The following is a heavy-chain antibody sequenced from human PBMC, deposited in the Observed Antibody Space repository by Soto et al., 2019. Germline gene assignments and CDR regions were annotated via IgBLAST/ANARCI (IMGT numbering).Heavy chain of an antibody. J-gene: IGHJ4*02. D-gene: IGHD2-2*01. CDR3: ARAPGWGTSHCFDY. CDR1: GGSISSGGYY. Sequence: SETLSLTCTVSGGSISSGGYYWSWIRQHPGKGLEWIGYIYYSGSTYYNPSLKSRVTISVDTSKNQFSLKLSSVTAADTAVYYCARAPGWGTSHCFDYWGQGTLVTVSS. V-gene: IGHV4-31*03. CDR2: IYYSGST.